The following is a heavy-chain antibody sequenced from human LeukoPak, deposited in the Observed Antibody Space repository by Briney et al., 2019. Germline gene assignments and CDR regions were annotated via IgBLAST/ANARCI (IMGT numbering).Heavy chain of an antibody. D-gene: IGHD2-21*02. J-gene: IGHJ4*02. Sequence: ASVKVSCKASGYTFTSYGISWVRQAPGQGLEWMGWISAYNGNTNYAQKLQGRVTMTTDTSTSTAYMELSSLRSEDTAVYYCVRAGAYCGGDCYPASIWGQGTLVTVSS. CDR1: GYTFTSYG. CDR2: ISAYNGNT. CDR3: VRAGAYCGGDCYPASI. V-gene: IGHV1-18*01.